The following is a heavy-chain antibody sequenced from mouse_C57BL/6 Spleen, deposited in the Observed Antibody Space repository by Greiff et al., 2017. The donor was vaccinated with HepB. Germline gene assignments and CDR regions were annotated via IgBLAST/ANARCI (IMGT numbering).Heavy chain of an antibody. D-gene: IGHD2-4*01. Sequence: EIQLQQSGPELVKPGASVKIPCKASGYTFTDYNMDWVKQSHGKSLEWIGDINPNNGGTIYNQKFKGKATLTVDKSSSTAYMELRSLTSEDTAVYYCARWDYDHGGYHAMDYWGQGTSVTVSS. J-gene: IGHJ4*01. CDR2: INPNNGGT. CDR1: GYTFTDYN. V-gene: IGHV1-18*01. CDR3: ARWDYDHGGYHAMDY.